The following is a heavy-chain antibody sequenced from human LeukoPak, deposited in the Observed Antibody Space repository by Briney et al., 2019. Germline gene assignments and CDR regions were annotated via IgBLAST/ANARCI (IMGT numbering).Heavy chain of an antibody. Sequence: PGGSLRLSCAASGFTFSDYYMSWVRQAPGKGLEWVSAISGSGGSTYYADSVKGRFTISRDNSKNTLYLQMNSLRAEDTAVYYCAKAYYDFWSGYPRHWYFDLWGRGTLVTVSS. CDR3: AKAYYDFWSGYPRHWYFDL. CDR1: GFTFSDYY. CDR2: ISGSGGST. D-gene: IGHD3-3*01. V-gene: IGHV3-23*01. J-gene: IGHJ2*01.